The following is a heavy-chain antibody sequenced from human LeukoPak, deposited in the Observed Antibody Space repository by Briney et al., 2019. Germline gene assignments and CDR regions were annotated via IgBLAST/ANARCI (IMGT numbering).Heavy chain of an antibody. V-gene: IGHV1-69*04. J-gene: IGHJ3*02. CDR1: GGTFSSYA. Sequence: SVKVSCKASGGTFSSYAISWVRQAPGQGLEWMGRIIPILGIANYAQKFQGRVTITADKSTSTAYMELSSLRSEDTAVYYCARGLAVAAHDAFDIWGQGTMVTVSS. CDR2: IIPILGIA. CDR3: ARGLAVAAHDAFDI. D-gene: IGHD6-19*01.